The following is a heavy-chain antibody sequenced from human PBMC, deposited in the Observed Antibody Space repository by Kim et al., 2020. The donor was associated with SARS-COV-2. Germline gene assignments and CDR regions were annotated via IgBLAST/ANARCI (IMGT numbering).Heavy chain of an antibody. J-gene: IGHJ4*02. Sequence: ADSVKGRFTISRDNSKNTMSLQINSLRADDTAIYYCARDPFRGSSRYFFDYWGQGTLVAVSS. CDR3: ARDPFRGSSRYFFDY. D-gene: IGHD3-22*01. V-gene: IGHV3-30*01.